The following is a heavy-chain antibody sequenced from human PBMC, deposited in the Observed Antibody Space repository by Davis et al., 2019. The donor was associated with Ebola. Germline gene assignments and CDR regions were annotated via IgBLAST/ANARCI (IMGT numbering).Heavy chain of an antibody. Sequence: PGGSLRLSCAASGFTFSSYAMHWVRQAPGKGLEWVALISYDGSNKYYADSVKGRFTISRDNSKNTLYLQMNSLRAEDTAVYYCARPTWGPCYYYGMDVWGKGTTVTVSS. CDR2: ISYDGSNK. CDR3: ARPTWGPCYYYGMDV. CDR1: GFTFSSYA. D-gene: IGHD3-16*01. J-gene: IGHJ6*04. V-gene: IGHV3-30-3*01.